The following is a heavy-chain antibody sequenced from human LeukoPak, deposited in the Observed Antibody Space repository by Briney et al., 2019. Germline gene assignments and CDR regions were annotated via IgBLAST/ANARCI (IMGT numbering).Heavy chain of an antibody. J-gene: IGHJ4*01. V-gene: IGHV4-30-2*01. D-gene: IGHD2-21*01. CDR3: ARGRWTVVSWGPFDY. CDR2: IYHSGST. Sequence: PSETLSLTCAVSGGSISSGGYFWSWIRQPPGKGLEWIGYIYHSGSTYYNPSLKSRVTISVDRSKKQSSLKLSSVTAADTAVYYCARGRWTVVSWGPFDYWGQGTLVTVSS. CDR1: GGSISSGGYF.